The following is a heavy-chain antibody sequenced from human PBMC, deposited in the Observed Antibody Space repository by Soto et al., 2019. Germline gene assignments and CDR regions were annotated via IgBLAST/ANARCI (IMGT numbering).Heavy chain of an antibody. CDR2: IYPGDSDT. V-gene: IGHV5-51*01. J-gene: IGHJ4*02. CDR1: GYSFTSYW. CDR3: ARPGPGGPIAVGVFDY. Sequence: GESLKISCKGSGYSFTSYWIGWVRQMPGKGLEWKGIIYPGDSDTRYSPSFQGQVTISADKSISTAYLQWSSLKASDTAMYYCARPGPGGPIAVGVFDYWGQGTLVTVSS. D-gene: IGHD6-19*01.